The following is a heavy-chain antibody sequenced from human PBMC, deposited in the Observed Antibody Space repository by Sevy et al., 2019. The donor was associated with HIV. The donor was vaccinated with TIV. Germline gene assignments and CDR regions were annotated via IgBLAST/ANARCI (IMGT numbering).Heavy chain of an antibody. CDR3: ARSPPVVVVPGAPSWFDP. Sequence: SETLSLTCAVHDGSFSGYYWNWIRQLPGKGLEWIGEINESGITYYNPSLKSRVAISVDTSKKQFSLKLNSVTAADTALYFCARSPPVVVVPGAPSWFDPWGQEPWSPSPQ. CDR1: DGSFSGYY. J-gene: IGHJ5*02. V-gene: IGHV4-34*01. D-gene: IGHD2-2*01. CDR2: INESGIT.